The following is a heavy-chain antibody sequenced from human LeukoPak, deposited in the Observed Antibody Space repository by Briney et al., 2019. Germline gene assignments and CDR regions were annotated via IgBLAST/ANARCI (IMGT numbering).Heavy chain of an antibody. V-gene: IGHV3-48*02. Sequence: GGSLRLSCAASGFTFSSYSMNWVRQAPGKGLEWISYITSSSSSIHYADSVKGRFTVSRDNAKNSVYLQMNSLRDEDTAVYYCAREAKGSSGYYCYFDYWGQGTLVTVSS. J-gene: IGHJ4*02. CDR1: GFTFSSYS. CDR2: ITSSSSSI. D-gene: IGHD3-22*01. CDR3: AREAKGSSGYYCYFDY.